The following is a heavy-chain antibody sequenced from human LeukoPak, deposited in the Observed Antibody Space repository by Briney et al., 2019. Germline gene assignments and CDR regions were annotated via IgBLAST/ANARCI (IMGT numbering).Heavy chain of an antibody. V-gene: IGHV3-7*01. Sequence: GGSVRLSCAASGFTFSSYWMSWVRQAPGKGLEWVDNIKQDGSEKYYVDSVKGRFTISRDNAKNSLYLQMNSLRAEDTAVYYCARGDTMVRGVIKAYYYYYMDVWGKGTTVTVSS. D-gene: IGHD3-10*01. CDR2: IKQDGSEK. CDR1: GFTFSSYW. CDR3: ARGDTMVRGVIKAYYYYYMDV. J-gene: IGHJ6*03.